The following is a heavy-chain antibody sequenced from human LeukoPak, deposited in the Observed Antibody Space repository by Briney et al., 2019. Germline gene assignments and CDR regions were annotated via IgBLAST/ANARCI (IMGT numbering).Heavy chain of an antibody. CDR2: ISAYNGNT. J-gene: IGHJ4*02. V-gene: IGHV1-18*01. CDR3: ARYHDSSGYYYLAVY. Sequence: GASVKVSCXASGYTFTSYGISWVRLAPGQGLEWMGWISAYNGNTNYAQKLQGRVTMTTDTSTSTAYMELRSLRSDDTAVYYCARYHDSSGYYYLAVYWGQGTLVTVSS. CDR1: GYTFTSYG. D-gene: IGHD3-22*01.